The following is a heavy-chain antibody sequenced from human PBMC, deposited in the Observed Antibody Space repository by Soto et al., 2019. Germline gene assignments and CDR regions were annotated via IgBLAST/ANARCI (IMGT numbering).Heavy chain of an antibody. CDR1: DFSFNIYV. J-gene: IGHJ4*02. CDR2: ISQNGDRK. D-gene: IGHD6-19*01. Sequence: QLQLVESGGGVVQPGRSLRLSCAVSDFSFNIYVFHWVRQATGKGLEWVALISQNGDRKSYADSVKGRFTISRDNSKNTLYLEMNSLSPEDTGLYCCAKVRGPNRQCLVGPIRQWGQGNQVIVSS. CDR3: AKVRGPNRQCLVGPIRQ. V-gene: IGHV3-30*18.